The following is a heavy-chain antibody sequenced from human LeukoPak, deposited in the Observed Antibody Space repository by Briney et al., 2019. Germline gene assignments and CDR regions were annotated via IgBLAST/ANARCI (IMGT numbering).Heavy chain of an antibody. CDR1: GGTFSSYA. CDR3: AGTSGYYGSGSLSGYYYYYYGMDV. Sequence: SVKVSGKASGGTFSSYAISWLRQAPGQGLEWMGRIIPILGIANYAQKFQGRVTITADKSTSTAYMELSSLRSEDTAVYYCAGTSGYYGSGSLSGYYYYYYGMDVWGQGTTVTVSS. V-gene: IGHV1-69*04. CDR2: IIPILGIA. J-gene: IGHJ6*02. D-gene: IGHD3-10*01.